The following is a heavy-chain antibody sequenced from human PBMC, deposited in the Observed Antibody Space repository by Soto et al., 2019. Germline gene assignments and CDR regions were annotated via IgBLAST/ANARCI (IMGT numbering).Heavy chain of an antibody. CDR3: ARFYDNSYFDY. D-gene: IGHD1-1*01. CDR2: TYSGDTT. J-gene: IGHJ4*01. CDR1: GFTVSSNY. Sequence: GGSLRLSCVASGFTVSSNYMSWVRQAPGKGLEWVSVTYSGDTTYYAASVKGRFTISRHNSKNTLYLQMNSLRADDTAVYYCARFYDNSYFDYWGKGTLVTVPS. V-gene: IGHV3-53*04.